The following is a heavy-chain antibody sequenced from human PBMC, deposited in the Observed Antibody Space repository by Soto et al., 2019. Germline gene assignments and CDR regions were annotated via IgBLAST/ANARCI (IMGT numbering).Heavy chain of an antibody. J-gene: IGHJ6*02. D-gene: IGHD4-4*01. CDR1: GFTFRSYG. V-gene: IGHV3-30*18. CDR2: MSFDGSNK. Sequence: QVQLVESGGGVVQPGRSLRLSCAASGFTFRSYGMHWVRQAPGKGLEWVALMSFDGSNKYYADSVRGRFTISSDNSKSTLYLQMDILRPEDTAVYYCAKVFGCELQLSHPDYRSGMDVWGQGTTVTVSS. CDR3: AKVFGCELQLSHPDYRSGMDV.